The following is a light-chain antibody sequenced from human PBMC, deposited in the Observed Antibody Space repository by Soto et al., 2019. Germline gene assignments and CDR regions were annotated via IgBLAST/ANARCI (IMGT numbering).Light chain of an antibody. CDR1: QSVRSN. Sequence: EIVMTQSPATLSVSPGERATLSCGASQSVRSNLAWYQQKPGQAPRLLIYGASTRATGVPARFSGSGSGTEFTLTLSSLQSEDFAVYYCQHYNNWPPWTFGQGTKVEIK. V-gene: IGKV3-15*01. CDR3: QHYNNWPPWT. J-gene: IGKJ1*01. CDR2: GAS.